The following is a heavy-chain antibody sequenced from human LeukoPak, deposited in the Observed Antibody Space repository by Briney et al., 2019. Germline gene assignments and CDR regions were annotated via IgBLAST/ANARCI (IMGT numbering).Heavy chain of an antibody. Sequence: SETLSLTCTVSGGSISSSSYYWGWIRQPPGKGLEWIGSIYYSGSTYYNPSLKSRVTISVDTSKNQFSLKLSSVTAADTAVYYCARDFDLPFEELGYWGQGTLVTVSS. J-gene: IGHJ4*02. CDR3: ARDFDLPFEELGY. CDR1: GGSISSSSYY. V-gene: IGHV4-39*07. D-gene: IGHD3-9*01. CDR2: IYYSGST.